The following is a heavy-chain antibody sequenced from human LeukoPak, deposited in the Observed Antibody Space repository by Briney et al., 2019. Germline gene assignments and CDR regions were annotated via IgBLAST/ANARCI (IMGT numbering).Heavy chain of an antibody. CDR1: GGSISSSY. CDR3: ARAPVYSGGSGWSIYYFYAMDV. V-gene: IGHV4-59*01. D-gene: IGHD6-19*01. CDR2: IDNSGRA. Sequence: SETLSLTCTVSGGSISSSYWSWVRQPPGKGLEWIGYIDNSGRANYNPSLKSRVTISLDTTKSQFSLKLSSVTAADTDVYYCARAPVYSGGSGWSIYYFYAMDVWGQGTTVTVSS. J-gene: IGHJ6*02.